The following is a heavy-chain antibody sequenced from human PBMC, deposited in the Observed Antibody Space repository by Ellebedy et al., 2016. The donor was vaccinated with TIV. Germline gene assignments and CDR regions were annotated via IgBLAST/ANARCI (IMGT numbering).Heavy chain of an antibody. CDR2: IDWDDDT. Sequence: SGPTLVKPTQTLTLTCTLSGESVSSNGMRLNWIRQPPGKALEWLARIDWDDDTFYSASLKTRLTISKDTSKNQVVLTMTVMDPMDTATYYCARISRDAFDLWGQGTLVIVSS. V-gene: IGHV2-70*04. J-gene: IGHJ3*01. CDR1: GESVSSNGMR. CDR3: ARISRDAFDL.